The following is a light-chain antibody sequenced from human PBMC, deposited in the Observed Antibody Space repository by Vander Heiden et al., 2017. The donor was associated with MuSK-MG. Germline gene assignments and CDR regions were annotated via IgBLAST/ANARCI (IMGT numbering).Light chain of an antibody. CDR3: AAWDGSLTGVV. Sequence: QSVRAPPPARAGTPGQRVTIPCHGSSSNIGMNALNWYQLLPGPAPQLLIYNNNQRPSGVPDRFSGSKCGTSASLAISGLQSEDEADDDCAAWDGSLTGVVFGGGTKLTVL. V-gene: IGLV1-44*01. CDR2: NNN. CDR1: SSNIGMNA. J-gene: IGLJ3*02.